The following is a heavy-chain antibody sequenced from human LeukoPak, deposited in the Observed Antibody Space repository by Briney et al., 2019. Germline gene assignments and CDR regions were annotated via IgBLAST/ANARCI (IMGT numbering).Heavy chain of an antibody. D-gene: IGHD3-22*01. CDR1: GGSFSPYY. J-gene: IGHJ4*02. Sequence: PSETLSLTCTVSGGSFSPYYWSWIRQPPGKGLEWIGYISHSGSTNYSPSLKSRVTISLDTSKNQFSLKLSSVTAADTAVYYCARHGVCYYDSSGYYCPFDYWGQGTLVTVSS. CDR2: ISHSGST. V-gene: IGHV4-59*08. CDR3: ARHGVCYYDSSGYYCPFDY.